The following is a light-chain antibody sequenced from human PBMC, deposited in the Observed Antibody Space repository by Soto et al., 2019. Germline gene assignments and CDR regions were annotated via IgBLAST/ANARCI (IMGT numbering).Light chain of an antibody. J-gene: IGKJ4*01. CDR2: AAS. Sequence: DLQMTQSPSSLSASVGDRVTITCRASQSISTYLNWYQQIPGTAPKLLIYAASSLQSGVPSRFSGSGSGTDFTLTISSLQPEDFATYYCQQSYSTGVTFGGGTKVEIK. V-gene: IGKV1-39*01. CDR3: QQSYSTGVT. CDR1: QSISTY.